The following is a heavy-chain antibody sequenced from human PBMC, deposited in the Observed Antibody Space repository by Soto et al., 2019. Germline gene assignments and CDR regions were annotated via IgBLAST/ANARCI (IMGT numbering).Heavy chain of an antibody. D-gene: IGHD2-2*01. J-gene: IGHJ5*02. CDR2: ISLYSDGT. V-gene: IGHV1-18*01. CDR1: GYTFSNYG. Sequence: QVRLVQSGGEVKRPGASVKVSCTTSGYTFSNYGITWVRQAPGQPLEWLGWISLYSDGTNYAQKFRGRVSMTTDTSTTTAYMELRSLRSDGTAVYYCARVVPGAEAWFGPWGQGTLVTVSS. CDR3: ARVVPGAEAWFGP.